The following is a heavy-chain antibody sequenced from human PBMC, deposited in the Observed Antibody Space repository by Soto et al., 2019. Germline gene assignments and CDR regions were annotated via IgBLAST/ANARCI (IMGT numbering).Heavy chain of an antibody. Sequence: QVQLVQSGAEVKKPGSSVKVSCKASGGTFSSYAISWVRQAPGQGLECMGGIIPIVGSANYAQKFQGRVTITADESTSTAYMELSSLRSEDTAVYYCARSQGSSTSLEIYYYYYSGMAVWGQGTTVTVSS. J-gene: IGHJ6*02. V-gene: IGHV1-69*01. CDR1: GGTFSSYA. CDR3: ARSQGSSTSLEIYYYYYSGMAV. CDR2: IIPIVGSA. D-gene: IGHD2-2*01.